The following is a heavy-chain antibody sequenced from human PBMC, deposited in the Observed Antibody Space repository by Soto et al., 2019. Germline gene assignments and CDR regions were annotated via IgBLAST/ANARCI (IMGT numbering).Heavy chain of an antibody. CDR1: GDSVPSNSAA. V-gene: IGHV6-1*01. J-gene: IGHJ6*02. D-gene: IGHD6-19*01. CDR3: TRGRPYSVAGAKEYYSYGMDV. CDR2: TYYRSKWFN. Sequence: SQTLSLTCAISGDSVPSNSAAWNWIRQSPSRGLEWLGRTYYRSKWFNDYAVSVKSRITINPDTSKNQFSLQLNSVTPEDTAVYYCTRGRPYSVAGAKEYYSYGMDVWGQGTTVTVSS.